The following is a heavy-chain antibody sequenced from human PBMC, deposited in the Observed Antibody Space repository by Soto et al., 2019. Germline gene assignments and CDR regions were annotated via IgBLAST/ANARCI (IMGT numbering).Heavy chain of an antibody. Sequence: GAPVTVSCKASVGTFSSYAISWLRQAPGQGLEWMGGIIPIFGTANYAQKFQGRVTITADESTSTAYMELSSLRSEDTAVYYCARIGPRTYYDSRMREDAFEIWGQGTMVTVSS. V-gene: IGHV1-69*01. CDR1: VGTFSSYA. J-gene: IGHJ3*02. CDR3: ARIGPRTYYDSRMREDAFEI. CDR2: IIPIFGTA. D-gene: IGHD3-22*01.